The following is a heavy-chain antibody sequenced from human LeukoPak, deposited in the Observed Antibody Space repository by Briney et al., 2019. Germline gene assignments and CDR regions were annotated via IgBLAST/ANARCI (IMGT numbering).Heavy chain of an antibody. D-gene: IGHD3-3*01. J-gene: IGHJ4*02. CDR3: AREGNITIFGVVRPFDY. CDR1: GGTFSSCA. CDR2: IIPIFGRA. V-gene: IGHV1-69*05. Sequence: SVKVSCKASGGTFSSCAISWVRHAPGQGLEWMGRIIPIFGRANYAQKFQGRVTITTDESTSTAYMELSSLRSEDTAVYYCAREGNITIFGVVRPFDYWGQGTLVTVSS.